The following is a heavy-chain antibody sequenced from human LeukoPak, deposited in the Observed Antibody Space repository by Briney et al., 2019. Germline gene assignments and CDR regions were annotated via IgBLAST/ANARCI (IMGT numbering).Heavy chain of an antibody. CDR3: ARGPTRYYFDY. CDR2: IYYSGNT. CDR1: GGSTTNYY. J-gene: IGHJ4*02. Sequence: SHTLSLTCTVSGGSTTNYYWSWIRQPPGKGLEWIGYIYYSGNTNCNPSLKSRVTISVDTSNNQFSLNLSSVTAADTAVYYCARGPTRYYFDYWGQGTLVTVSS. V-gene: IGHV4-59*07.